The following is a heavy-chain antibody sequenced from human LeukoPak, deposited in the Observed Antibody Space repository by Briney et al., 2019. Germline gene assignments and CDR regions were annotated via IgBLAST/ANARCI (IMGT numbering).Heavy chain of an antibody. J-gene: IGHJ6*03. CDR1: GGTFSSYA. Sequence: SVKVSCKASGGTFSSYAISWVRQAPGQGLEWMGGIIPIFGTANYAQKFQGRVTITTDESTSTAYMELSSLRSEDTAVYYCAREGGAAAAIYYYMDVWGKGTTVTVSS. D-gene: IGHD6-13*01. V-gene: IGHV1-69*05. CDR3: AREGGAAAAIYYYMDV. CDR2: IIPIFGTA.